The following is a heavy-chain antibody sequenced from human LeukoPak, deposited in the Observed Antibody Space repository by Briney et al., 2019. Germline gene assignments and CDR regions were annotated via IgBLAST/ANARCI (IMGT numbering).Heavy chain of an antibody. CDR1: GYTFTSYG. D-gene: IGHD6-13*01. Sequence: ASVKVSCKASGYTFTSYGISWVRQVPGQGLEWMGWISVYNGNTNYAQKLQGRVTMTTDTSTSTAYMELRSLRSDDTAVYYCARAPPHSRSWYGTDYWGQGTLVTVSS. J-gene: IGHJ4*02. CDR3: ARAPPHSRSWYGTDY. CDR2: ISVYNGNT. V-gene: IGHV1-18*01.